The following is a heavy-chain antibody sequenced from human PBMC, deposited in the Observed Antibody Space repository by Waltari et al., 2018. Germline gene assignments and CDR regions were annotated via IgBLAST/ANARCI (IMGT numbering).Heavy chain of an antibody. D-gene: IGHD2-2*02. V-gene: IGHV3-30*02. Sequence: QVNLVESGGGVVQPGGSLRLSCATSGFTFSNFGMHWVRQAPGKGLVWLARIWFDGSDKFYADSVRGRFTISRDNSARTLYLDMDSLRLDDTAMYYCAKDAFGNTYLDFWGQGTLVTVSS. CDR1: GFTFSNFG. J-gene: IGHJ4*02. CDR2: IWFDGSDK. CDR3: AKDAFGNTYLDF.